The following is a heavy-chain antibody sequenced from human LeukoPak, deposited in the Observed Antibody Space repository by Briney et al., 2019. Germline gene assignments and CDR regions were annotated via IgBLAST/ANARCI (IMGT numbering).Heavy chain of an antibody. CDR3: ARDNYGSGSHGD. Sequence: GALRLSCASSGFSFTSSWMTWVRQAPGKGLEWVGNIRQDGGETQFVDSLRGRFTISRDNAKNSLYLQMNSLRVEDTAVYFCARDNYGSGSHGDWGQGTLVTVSS. CDR2: IRQDGGET. CDR1: GFSFTSSW. V-gene: IGHV3-7*04. D-gene: IGHD3-10*01. J-gene: IGHJ4*02.